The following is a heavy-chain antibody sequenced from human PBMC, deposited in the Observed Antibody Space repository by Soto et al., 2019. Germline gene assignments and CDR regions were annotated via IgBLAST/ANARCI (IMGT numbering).Heavy chain of an antibody. J-gene: IGHJ4*02. V-gene: IGHV3-7*01. Sequence: EVQLVDSGGGLVQPGGSLRLSCVASGFHFSAYWMSWVRQAPGKGLEWVANIKEDGSDKYYVDSVKGRFTISRDNAKNSLSLQMNSRRAEDTAVYYCVGVSLAGSWGQGTLVTVSS. CDR3: VGVSLAGS. CDR1: GFHFSAYW. CDR2: IKEDGSDK. D-gene: IGHD6-19*01.